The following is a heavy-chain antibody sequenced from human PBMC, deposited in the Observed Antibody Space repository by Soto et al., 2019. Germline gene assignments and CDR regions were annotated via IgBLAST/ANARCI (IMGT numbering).Heavy chain of an antibody. CDR2: ISAYNGNT. Sequence: ASVKVSCKASGYTFTSYGISWVRQAPGQGLEWMGWISAYNGNTNYAQKLQGRVTMTTDTSTSTAYMELRSLRSDDTAVYYCARDRYSSSSTPNWFDPWGQGTLVTVS. V-gene: IGHV1-18*01. J-gene: IGHJ5*02. CDR1: GYTFTSYG. D-gene: IGHD6-6*01. CDR3: ARDRYSSSSTPNWFDP.